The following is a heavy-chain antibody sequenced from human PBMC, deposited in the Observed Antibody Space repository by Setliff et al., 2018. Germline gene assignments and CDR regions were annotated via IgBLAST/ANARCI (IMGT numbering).Heavy chain of an antibody. CDR2: TIPIFGTT. CDR3: VIEGVDTRSSTDYRYYMDV. CDR1: GGTFSSYG. D-gene: IGHD5-18*01. J-gene: IGHJ6*03. Sequence: SVKVSCKASGGTFSSYGISWVRQAPGQGLEWMGGTIPIFGTTDYAQKFQGRVTIMTDESTSTAFMQLSSLTSEDTAVYYCVIEGVDTRSSTDYRYYMDVWGKGTTVTVSS. V-gene: IGHV1-69*05.